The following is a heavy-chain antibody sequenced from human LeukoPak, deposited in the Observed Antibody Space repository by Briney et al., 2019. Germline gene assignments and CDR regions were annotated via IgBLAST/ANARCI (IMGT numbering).Heavy chain of an antibody. CDR2: ISYDGSNK. J-gene: IGHJ6*03. D-gene: IGHD6-6*01. CDR1: GFTFSSYG. Sequence: QAGGSLRLSCAASGFTFSSYGMHWVRQAPGKGLEWVAVISYDGSNKYYADSVKGRFTISRDNSKNTLYLQMNSLRAEDTAVYYCAKYRAARICYYYYMDVWGKGTTVTVSS. CDR3: AKYRAARICYYYYMDV. V-gene: IGHV3-30*18.